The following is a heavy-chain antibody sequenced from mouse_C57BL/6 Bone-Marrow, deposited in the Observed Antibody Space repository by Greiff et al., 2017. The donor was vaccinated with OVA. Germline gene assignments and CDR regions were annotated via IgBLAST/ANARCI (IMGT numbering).Heavy chain of an antibody. CDR3: ARVYGSRSYWYFDV. CDR2: SRNKANDYTT. CDR1: GFTFSDFY. D-gene: IGHD1-1*01. J-gene: IGHJ1*03. Sequence: EVKLMESGGGLVQSGRSLRLSCATSGFTFSDFYMEWVRQAPGKGLEWIAASRNKANDYTTEYSASVKGRFIVSRDTSQSILYLQMNALRAEDTAIYYCARVYGSRSYWYFDVWGTGTTVTVSS. V-gene: IGHV7-1*01.